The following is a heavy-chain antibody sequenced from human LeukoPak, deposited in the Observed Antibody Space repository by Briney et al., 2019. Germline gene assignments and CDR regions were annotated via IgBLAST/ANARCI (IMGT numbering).Heavy chain of an antibody. CDR3: ATYRQVLLPFES. CDR2: ISGSGGST. CDR1: GFTFSSYA. D-gene: IGHD2-8*02. V-gene: IGHV3-23*01. J-gene: IGHJ4*02. Sequence: PGGSLRLSCAASGFTFSSYAMSWVRQAPGKGLEWVSAISGSGGSTYYADSVKGRFTISRDNSKNTLYLQMDSLTAEDTAVYYCATYRQVLLPFESWGQGTLVTVSS.